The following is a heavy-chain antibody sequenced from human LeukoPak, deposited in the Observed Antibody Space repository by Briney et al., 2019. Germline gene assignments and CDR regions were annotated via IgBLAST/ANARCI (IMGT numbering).Heavy chain of an antibody. V-gene: IGHV4-39*07. Sequence: PSETLSLTCTVSGGFISSSSYYWGWIRQPPGKGLEWIESIYYSGSTYYNPSLKSRVTISVDTSKNQFSLKLSSVTAADTAVYYCARGVGIVVVPPGFWFDPWGQGTLVTVSS. CDR3: ARGVGIVVVPPGFWFDP. CDR2: IYYSGST. D-gene: IGHD2-2*01. J-gene: IGHJ5*02. CDR1: GGFISSSSYY.